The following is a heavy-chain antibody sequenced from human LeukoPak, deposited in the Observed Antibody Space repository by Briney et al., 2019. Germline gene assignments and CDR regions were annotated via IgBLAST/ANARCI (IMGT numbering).Heavy chain of an antibody. Sequence: ASVKVSCKASGYTFTSYAMHWVRQAPGQRLEWMGWINTGNGNTQYSQKFQGRVTFTRDTSANTAYMELSSLRPEDTAVYYCASVDYGDYWGQGTLVTVSS. V-gene: IGHV1-3*04. J-gene: IGHJ4*02. D-gene: IGHD4-17*01. CDR2: INTGNGNT. CDR1: GYTFTSYA. CDR3: ASVDYGDY.